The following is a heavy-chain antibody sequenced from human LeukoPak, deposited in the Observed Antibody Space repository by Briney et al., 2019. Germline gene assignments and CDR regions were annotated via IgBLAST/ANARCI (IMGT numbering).Heavy chain of an antibody. V-gene: IGHV5-51*01. Sequence: GKSLKISCQGPGSSFTSSWFGWVRQMPGKGLEWVGIIYPGDSDTIYSPSFQGQVTISADKSISTAYLQWSSLKASDSAMYYCARQSSTRVVSATCNRQTDHWAQGTLVTVSS. CDR2: IYPGDSDT. J-gene: IGHJ4*02. D-gene: IGHD2-2*01. CDR1: GSSFTSSW. CDR3: ARQSSTRVVSATCNRQTDH.